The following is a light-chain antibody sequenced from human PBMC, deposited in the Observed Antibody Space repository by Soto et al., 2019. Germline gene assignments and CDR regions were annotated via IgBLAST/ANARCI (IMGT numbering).Light chain of an antibody. CDR2: GAS. CDR1: QSVSSN. Sequence: EIVMTQSPATLSVSRGERATLSCRASQSVSSNLAWYQQKPGQAPRLLIYGASTRATDIPASFSGSGSGTEFTLTISSLQSEDFAVYYCQQYNNWPLTFGGGTKVEIK. J-gene: IGKJ4*01. CDR3: QQYNNWPLT. V-gene: IGKV3-15*01.